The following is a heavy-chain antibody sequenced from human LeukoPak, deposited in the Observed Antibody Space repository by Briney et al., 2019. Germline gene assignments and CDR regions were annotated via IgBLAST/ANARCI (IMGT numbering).Heavy chain of an antibody. CDR1: GGSISSYY. J-gene: IGHJ4*02. Sequence: SETLSLTCTVSGGSISSYYWSWIRQPAGKGLEWIGRVYTSGNTNYNPSLKSRVTMSVDTSKNQFSLKLTSVTAADTAVHYCARAVYYYDARHDYFDYWGQGTLFTVSS. D-gene: IGHD3-22*01. CDR2: VYTSGNT. V-gene: IGHV4-4*07. CDR3: ARAVYYYDARHDYFDY.